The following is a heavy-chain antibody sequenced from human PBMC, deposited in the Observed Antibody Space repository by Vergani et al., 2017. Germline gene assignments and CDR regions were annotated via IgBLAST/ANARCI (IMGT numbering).Heavy chain of an antibody. V-gene: IGHV4-61*01. CDR1: GGSVSSGSYY. Sequence: QVQLQESGPGLVKPSETLSLTCTVSGGSVSSGSYYWSWIRQPPGKGLEWIGYIYYSGSTNYNPSLKSRVTISVDTSKNQFSLKLSSVTAADTAVYYCARDGYSNYVRAFDIWGQGTMVTVSS. D-gene: IGHD4-11*01. CDR3: ARDGYSNYVRAFDI. CDR2: IYYSGST. J-gene: IGHJ3*02.